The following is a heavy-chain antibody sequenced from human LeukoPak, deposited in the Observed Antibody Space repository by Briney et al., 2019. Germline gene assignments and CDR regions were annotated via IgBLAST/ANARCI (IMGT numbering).Heavy chain of an antibody. J-gene: IGHJ3*01. D-gene: IGHD3-9*01. V-gene: IGHV4-39*01. CDR1: GGSISSSHYY. CDR2: IYYSGST. Sequence: SETLSLTCTVSGGSISSSHYYWGWIRQPPGKGLEWIGNIYYSGSTFYNPSLKSRVTISVDTSKNQFSLKLSSVTAADTAVYYCVRPGDNSFDFWGQGTMVTVSS. CDR3: VRPGDNSFDF.